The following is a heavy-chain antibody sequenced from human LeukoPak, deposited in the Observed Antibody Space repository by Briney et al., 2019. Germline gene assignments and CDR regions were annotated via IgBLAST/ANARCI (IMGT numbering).Heavy chain of an antibody. D-gene: IGHD5-18*01. Sequence: TPSETLSLTCTVSGGSISSYYWSWIRQPPGKGLEWIGYIYYSGSTNCNPSLKSRVTISVDTSKNQFSLKLSSVTAADTAVYYCARSALYSYGLSWFDPWGQGTLVTVSS. V-gene: IGHV4-59*01. J-gene: IGHJ5*02. CDR2: IYYSGST. CDR3: ARSALYSYGLSWFDP. CDR1: GGSISSYY.